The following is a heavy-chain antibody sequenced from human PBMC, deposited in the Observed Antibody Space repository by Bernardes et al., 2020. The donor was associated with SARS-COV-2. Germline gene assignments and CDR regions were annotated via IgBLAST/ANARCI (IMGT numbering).Heavy chain of an antibody. J-gene: IGHJ4*02. D-gene: IGHD3-22*01. Sequence: GGSLRLSCAASGFTFSSYAMSWVRQAPGKGLEWVSAITGSGGSTYYADSVKGRFTLSRDNSKNMLFLQMDCLRAEDTAVYYCARPETKYYYDSSSYSYIDYWGQGTLVTVSS. CDR1: GFTFSSYA. V-gene: IGHV3-23*01. CDR3: ARPETKYYYDSSSYSYIDY. CDR2: ITGSGGST.